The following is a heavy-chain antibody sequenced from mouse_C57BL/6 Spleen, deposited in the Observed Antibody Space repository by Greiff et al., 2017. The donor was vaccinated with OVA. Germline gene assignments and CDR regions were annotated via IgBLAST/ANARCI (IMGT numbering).Heavy chain of an antibody. J-gene: IGHJ2*01. Sequence: VKLQQSGAELVRPGTSVKVSCKASGYAFTNSLIEWVKQRPGQGLEWIGVINPGSGGTNYNEKFKGKATLTADKSSSTAYMQLSSLTSEDSAVSFWDREGLYDGYYSFDYWGQGTTLTVSS. CDR3: DREGLYDGYYSFDY. D-gene: IGHD2-3*01. CDR2: INPGSGGT. V-gene: IGHV1-54*01. CDR1: GYAFTNSL.